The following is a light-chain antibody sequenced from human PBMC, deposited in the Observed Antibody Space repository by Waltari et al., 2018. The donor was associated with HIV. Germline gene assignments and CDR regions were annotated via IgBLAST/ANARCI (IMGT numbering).Light chain of an antibody. CDR3: SSYTTTNTVV. CDR1: SSDISTYNF. Sequence: QSALTQPASVSGSPGQSLNISCSGTSSDISTYNFVSWYQKHPDKAPKLLIYDVDTRPSGVPRRFSGSKSGDTASLTISAIQADDEADYFCSSYTTTNTVVFGGGTKVSVL. CDR2: DVD. J-gene: IGLJ2*01. V-gene: IGLV2-14*03.